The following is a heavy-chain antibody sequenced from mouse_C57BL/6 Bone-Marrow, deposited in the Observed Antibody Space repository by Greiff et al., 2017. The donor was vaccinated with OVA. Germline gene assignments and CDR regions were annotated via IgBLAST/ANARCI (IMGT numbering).Heavy chain of an antibody. CDR1: GYTFTSYW. CDR2: IYTSDSET. J-gene: IGHJ1*03. CDR3: ARWRFWYCDV. V-gene: IGHV1-61*01. Sequence: QVQLQQSGAELVRPGSSVKLSCKASGYTFTSYWMDWVKQRPGQGLEWIGNIYTSDSETHYNQKFKDRATLTVDNSSSTTYMQLSSLTSEDSAVYYCARWRFWYCDVWGTGTTVTVAS.